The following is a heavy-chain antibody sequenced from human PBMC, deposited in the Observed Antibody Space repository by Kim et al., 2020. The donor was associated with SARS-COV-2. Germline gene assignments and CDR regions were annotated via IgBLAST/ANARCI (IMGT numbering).Heavy chain of an antibody. CDR3: ARRGSNWTGTYYFDY. D-gene: IGHD6-13*01. J-gene: IGHJ4*02. V-gene: IGHV4-39*01. Sequence: PPLKSRVTISVDTSKTQFSLKLNSVTAADTAVYYCARRGSNWTGTYYFDYWGQGILVTVSS.